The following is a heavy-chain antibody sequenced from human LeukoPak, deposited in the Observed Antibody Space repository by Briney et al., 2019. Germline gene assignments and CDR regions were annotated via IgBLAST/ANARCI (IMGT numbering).Heavy chain of an antibody. V-gene: IGHV3-23*01. CDR2: ISRDADNT. J-gene: IGHJ4*02. CDR1: GFTFKMYS. CDR3: AKEIWGAAAPTY. Sequence: GGSLRLSCAASGFTFKMYSMSWVRQAPGKGLEWVSTISRDADNTESADSVKGRFSISRDNSKNTLYLQMNSLRADDTAVYFCAKEIWGAAAPTYWGQGTLVPVSS. D-gene: IGHD6-13*01.